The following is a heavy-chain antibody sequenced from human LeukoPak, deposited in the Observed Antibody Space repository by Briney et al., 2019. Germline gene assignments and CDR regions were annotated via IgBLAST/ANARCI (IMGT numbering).Heavy chain of an antibody. J-gene: IGHJ4*02. V-gene: IGHV3-33*01. D-gene: IGHD3-22*01. CDR3: ARPYYYDSSGYPGY. CDR2: IWYDGSNK. CDR1: GFTFSSYG. Sequence: PGGSLRLSCAASGFTFSSYGMHWVRQAPGKGLEWVAVIWYDGSNKYYADSVKGRFTISRDNSKNTLYLQMNSLRAEDTAVYYCARPYYYDSSGYPGYWGQGTLVTVSS.